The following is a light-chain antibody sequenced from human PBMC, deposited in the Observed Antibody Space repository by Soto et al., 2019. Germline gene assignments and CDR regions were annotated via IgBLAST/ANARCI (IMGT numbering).Light chain of an antibody. V-gene: IGKV1-16*01. CDR2: DAS. Sequence: DIQMTQSPSALSASLGDRVTITCRASQGISNSLAWFQQKPGKAPKLLIHDASILEGGVPSRFSGSGSGSEFTLTISSLQPDDSATYYCQHYDSYSPWMFGQGTKVDIK. CDR1: QGISNS. J-gene: IGKJ1*01. CDR3: QHYDSYSPWM.